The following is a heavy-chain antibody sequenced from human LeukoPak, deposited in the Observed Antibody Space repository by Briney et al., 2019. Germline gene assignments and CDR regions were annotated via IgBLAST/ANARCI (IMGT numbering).Heavy chain of an antibody. Sequence: GGSLRLSCAASGFTFSSYSMNWVRQAPGKGLEWVSSISSSSSYIYYADSVKGRFTISRDNAKNSLYLQMNSLRAEDTAVYYCARMEASCDAFDIWGQGTMVTVSS. CDR2: ISSSSSYI. D-gene: IGHD3-3*01. V-gene: IGHV3-21*01. CDR3: ARMEASCDAFDI. J-gene: IGHJ3*02. CDR1: GFTFSSYS.